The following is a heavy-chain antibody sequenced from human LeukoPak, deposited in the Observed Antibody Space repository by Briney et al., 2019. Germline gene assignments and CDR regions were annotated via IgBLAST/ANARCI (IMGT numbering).Heavy chain of an antibody. V-gene: IGHV7-4-1*02. CDR3: ARDPMGTTTVTTGVAWGMDV. D-gene: IGHD4-17*01. CDR1: GYTSTSYA. J-gene: IGHJ6*02. CDR2: INTNTGNP. Sequence: ASVKVSCKASGYTSTSYAMNWVRQAPGQGLEWMGWINTNTGNPTYAQGFTGRFVFSLDTSVSTAYLQISSLKAEDTAVYYCARDPMGTTTVTTGVAWGMDVWGQGTTVTVSS.